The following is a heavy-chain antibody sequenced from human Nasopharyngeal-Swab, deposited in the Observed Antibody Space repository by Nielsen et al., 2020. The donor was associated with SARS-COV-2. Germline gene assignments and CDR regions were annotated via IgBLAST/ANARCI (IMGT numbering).Heavy chain of an antibody. V-gene: IGHV4-59*01. D-gene: IGHD2/OR15-2a*01. CDR3: ARNRGRSASLDY. CDR1: GSSISSYY. CDR2: VSHSGST. J-gene: IGHJ4*02. Sequence: SETLSLTCTVSGSSISSYYWSWIRQPPGKGLEWIAHVSHSGSTNYNPSLQSRVTISIDTYENQFSLKLSSVTAADTAVYYCARNRGRSASLDYWGQGTLVTVSS.